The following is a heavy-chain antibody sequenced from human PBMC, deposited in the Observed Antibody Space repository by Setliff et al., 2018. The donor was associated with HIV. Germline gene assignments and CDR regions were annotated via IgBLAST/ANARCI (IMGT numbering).Heavy chain of an antibody. J-gene: IGHJ4*02. CDR3: ARGLSSPFATGL. CDR2: TSYTWGT. Sequence: SETLSLTCAVSGYSIRSGYYWGWIRQSPGKGLEWVGYTSYTWGTFYNPSLKSRLDLLFDTSKNQFSLKLTSVTSADTAVYFCARGLSSPFATGLWGQGTLVTSPQ. V-gene: IGHV4-38-2*01. CDR1: GYSIRSGYY. D-gene: IGHD6-13*01.